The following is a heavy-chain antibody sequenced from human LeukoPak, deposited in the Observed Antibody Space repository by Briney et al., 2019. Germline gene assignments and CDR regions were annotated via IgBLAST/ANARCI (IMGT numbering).Heavy chain of an antibody. D-gene: IGHD4-11*01. J-gene: IGHJ5*02. V-gene: IGHV4-31*03. CDR1: GGSISSGGYY. Sequence: PSETLSLTCTVSGGSISSGGYYWSWIRQHPGKGLEWIGYIYYSGSTYYNPSLKSRVTISVDMSKNQFSLKLSSVTAADTAVYYCARDHSNPSGWFDPWGQGTLVTVSS. CDR3: ARDHSNPSGWFDP. CDR2: IYYSGST.